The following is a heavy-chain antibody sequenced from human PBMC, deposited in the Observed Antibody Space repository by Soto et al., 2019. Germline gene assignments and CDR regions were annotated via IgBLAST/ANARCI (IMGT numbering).Heavy chain of an antibody. CDR3: ARADPLWVARPIFDP. D-gene: IGHD5-12*01. J-gene: IGHJ5*02. Sequence: ASVKVSCKASGYTFTSYYMHWVRQAPGQGLEWMGIINPSGGSTSYAQKFQGRVTMTRDTSTSTVYMELSSLRSEDTAVYYCARADPLWVARPIFDPWGQGTLVTVSS. CDR2: INPSGGST. V-gene: IGHV1-46*01. CDR1: GYTFTSYY.